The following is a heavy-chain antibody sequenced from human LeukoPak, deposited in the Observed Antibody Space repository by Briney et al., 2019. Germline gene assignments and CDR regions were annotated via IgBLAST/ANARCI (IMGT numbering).Heavy chain of an antibody. CDR1: GFXFSSYW. Sequence: GGSLRLSCAASGFXFSSYWMSWVRQAPGKGLEWVAHIKQDGSEKYYVDSVKGRFTISRDNAKNSLYLQMNSLRAEDTAVYYCASDREYYYGSGSFDYWGQGTLVTVSS. CDR2: IKQDGSEK. CDR3: ASDREYYYGSGSFDY. J-gene: IGHJ4*02. D-gene: IGHD3-10*01. V-gene: IGHV3-7*04.